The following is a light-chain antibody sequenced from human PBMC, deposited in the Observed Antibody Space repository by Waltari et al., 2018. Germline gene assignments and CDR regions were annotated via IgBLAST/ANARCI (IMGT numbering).Light chain of an antibody. Sequence: QSALTQPRSVSGSPGQSVTISCTGTSSDVGGYDHFSWYQHQSGTAPKLMIYDVNNRPSGVPDRFSGSKSGNTASLTISGLQAEDEADYYCCSYAGSYTLVFGGGTKVTVL. CDR2: DVN. J-gene: IGLJ2*01. CDR3: CSYAGSYTLV. CDR1: SSDVGGYDH. V-gene: IGLV2-11*01.